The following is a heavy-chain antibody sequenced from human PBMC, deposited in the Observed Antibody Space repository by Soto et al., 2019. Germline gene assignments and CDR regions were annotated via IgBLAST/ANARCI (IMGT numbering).Heavy chain of an antibody. V-gene: IGHV1-18*01. CDR2: VNIDKGNT. CDR3: ARERGGYRYGDY. Sequence: QVQLVQSGPEVKKPGASVRVSCKPSGYPFSNYGISWMRQAPRQGLEWMGWVNIDKGNTKYAQKFQSRVTMTTDTSTSTVYLELRSLRSDDTALYYCARERGGYRYGDYWGQGTLVTVSS. CDR1: GYPFSNYG. D-gene: IGHD5-18*01. J-gene: IGHJ4*02.